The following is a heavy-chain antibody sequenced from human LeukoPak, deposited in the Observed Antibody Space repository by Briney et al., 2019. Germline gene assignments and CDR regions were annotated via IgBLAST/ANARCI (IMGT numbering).Heavy chain of an antibody. J-gene: IGHJ4*02. CDR1: GYSFTSYW. CDR3: ARHRGGYDILTGYYDY. CDR2: IYPGDSDP. D-gene: IGHD3-9*01. Sequence: GESLKISCKGSGYSFTSYWIGWVRQMPGKGLEWLVIIYPGDSDPRYSQSFQGQVTISADKSISTAYLQWSSLKASDTAMYYSARHRGGYDILTGYYDYWGQGTLVTVSS. V-gene: IGHV5-51*01.